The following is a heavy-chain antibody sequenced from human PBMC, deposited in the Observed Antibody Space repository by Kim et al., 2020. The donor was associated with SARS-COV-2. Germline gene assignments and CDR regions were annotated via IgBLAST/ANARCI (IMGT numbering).Heavy chain of an antibody. D-gene: IGHD2-2*01. CDR2: IYYSGST. CDR3: ARHGQYQLLPGKAYYYYGMDV. CDR1: GGSISSYY. Sequence: SETLSLTCTVSGGSISSYYWSWIRQPPGKGLEWIGYIYYSGSTNYNPSLKSRVTISVDTSKNQFSLKLSSVTAADTAVYYCARHGQYQLLPGKAYYYYGMDVWGQGTTVTVSS. V-gene: IGHV4-59*08. J-gene: IGHJ6*02.